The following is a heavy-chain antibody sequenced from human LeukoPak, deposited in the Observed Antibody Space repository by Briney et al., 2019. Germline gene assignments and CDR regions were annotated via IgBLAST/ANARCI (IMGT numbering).Heavy chain of an antibody. D-gene: IGHD6-13*01. V-gene: IGHV3-23*01. CDR3: AKDRETAAGRDDY. CDR2: ISGNGRNT. Sequence: GGSLRLSCAASGFTFSSYAMSWVRQAPGKGLEWVSGISGNGRNTYYADSVKGRFIISRDNSKSTLYLQMNSLRVEDTAVYYCAKDRETAAGRDDYWGQGTLVTVSS. CDR1: GFTFSSYA. J-gene: IGHJ4*02.